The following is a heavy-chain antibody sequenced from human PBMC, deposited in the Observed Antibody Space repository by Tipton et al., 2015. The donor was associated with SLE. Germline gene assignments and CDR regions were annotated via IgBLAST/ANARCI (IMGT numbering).Heavy chain of an antibody. V-gene: IGHV1-69*09. CDR3: ASLEYSSSSDY. J-gene: IGHJ4*02. D-gene: IGHD6-6*01. CDR1: GGTFSSYT. Sequence: QLVQSGAEVKKPGSSVKVSCKASGGTFSSYTISWVRQAPGQGLEWMGRIIPILGIANYAQKFQGRVTITADKSTSTAYMELSSLKASDTAMYYCASLEYSSSSDYWGQGTLVTVSS. CDR2: IIPILGIA.